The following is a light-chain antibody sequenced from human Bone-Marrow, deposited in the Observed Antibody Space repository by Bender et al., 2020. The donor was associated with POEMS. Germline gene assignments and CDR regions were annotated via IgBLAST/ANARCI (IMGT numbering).Light chain of an antibody. CDR1: SSNIGAHA. Sequence: QSVLTQPPSASGTPGQRVTISCSGGSSNIGAHAVNWYQHLPGTAPKLLIYSSHRRPSGVSTRFSGSKSGNTASLTISGLQAEDEAEYHCSSYTSGSSLVVFGGGTKVTVL. CDR3: SSYTSGSSLVV. J-gene: IGLJ2*01. CDR2: SSH. V-gene: IGLV1-44*01.